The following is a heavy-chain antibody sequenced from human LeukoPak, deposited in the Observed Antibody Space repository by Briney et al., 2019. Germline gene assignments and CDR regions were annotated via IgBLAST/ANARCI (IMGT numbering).Heavy chain of an antibody. J-gene: IGHJ5*01. CDR1: GYRFTSYW. Sequence: GESLRISCKGSGYRFTSYWIGWVRQMPGKVLEWMGIIYPGDSDTRYSPSFQGQVTISADKSISTAYLQWSSLKASDTAMYYCARLTYYYGSGSYGPPPTGWFDSWGQGTLVTVSS. CDR3: ARLTYYYGSGSYGPPPTGWFDS. CDR2: IYPGDSDT. V-gene: IGHV5-51*01. D-gene: IGHD3-10*01.